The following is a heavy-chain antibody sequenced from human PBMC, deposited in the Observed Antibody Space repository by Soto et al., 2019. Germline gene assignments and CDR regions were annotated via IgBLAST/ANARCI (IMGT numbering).Heavy chain of an antibody. J-gene: IGHJ5*02. CDR3: ARGRGSYYDSRPQNWFDP. V-gene: IGHV4-34*01. Sequence: PSETLSLTCAVYGGSFSGYYWSWIRQPPGKGLEWIGEINHSGSTNYNPSLKSRVTISVDTSKNQFSLKLSSVTAADTAVYYCARGRGSYYDSRPQNWFDPWGQGTLVTVS. CDR2: INHSGST. CDR1: GGSFSGYY. D-gene: IGHD3-22*01.